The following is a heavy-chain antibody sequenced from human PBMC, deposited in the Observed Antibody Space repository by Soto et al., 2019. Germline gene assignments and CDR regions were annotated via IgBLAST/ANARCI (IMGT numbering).Heavy chain of an antibody. D-gene: IGHD3-10*01. CDR2: IGTSDTCM. Sequence: DVHLVESGGGLVKPGGSLRLSCATSGYSFSSHNIYWFRQAPGKGLEWVSSIGTSDTCMYYADSVKGRFTVSRDDGNKSVYLQMGSLTVEDRATYYCTRELSPLVRAYNWGEGALVTVSS. V-gene: IGHV3-21*01. CDR1: GYSFSSHN. CDR3: TRELSPLVRAYN. J-gene: IGHJ4*02.